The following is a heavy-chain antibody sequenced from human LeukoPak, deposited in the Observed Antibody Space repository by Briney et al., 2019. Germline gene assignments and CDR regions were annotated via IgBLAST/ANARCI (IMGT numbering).Heavy chain of an antibody. CDR2: INPKNGDT. D-gene: IGHD2-15*01. Sequence: ASVRVSCKASGYIFTDYYIHWMLQAPGQGLEWMGWINPKNGDTNYAQKFQGRVTMTRDTSISTVYMELNRLTSDDTALYYCARVGYCSGDRCYLHFDYWGQGTLVTVSS. CDR3: ARVGYCSGDRCYLHFDY. J-gene: IGHJ4*02. CDR1: GYIFTDYY. V-gene: IGHV1-2*02.